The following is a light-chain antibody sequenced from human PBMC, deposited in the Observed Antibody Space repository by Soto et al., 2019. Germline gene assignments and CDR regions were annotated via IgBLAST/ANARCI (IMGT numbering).Light chain of an antibody. CDR2: AAS. Sequence: DIQMTQSPSSLSASVGDRVTITCRASQSIAYYVNWFQQKPGKAPKLLIYAASSLQSGVPPRFSRSGSGTDFTLTTSSLQPEDFATYYCKQSSNSPMYTFGQGN. CDR1: QSIAYY. CDR3: KQSSNSPMYT. J-gene: IGKJ2*01. V-gene: IGKV1-39*01.